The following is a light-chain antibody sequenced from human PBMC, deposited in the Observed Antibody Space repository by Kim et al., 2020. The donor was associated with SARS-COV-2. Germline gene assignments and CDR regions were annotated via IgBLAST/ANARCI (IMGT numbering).Light chain of an antibody. CDR2: LNSDGSH. V-gene: IGLV4-69*01. CDR3: QTWGTGIGV. Sequence: QPVLTQSPSASASLGASVKLTCTLSSGHSSYAIAWHQQQPEKGPRYLMKLNSDGSHSKGDGIPDRFSGSSSGAERHLTISSLQSEDEADYYCQTWGTGIGVFGGGTKVTVL. CDR1: SGHSSYA. J-gene: IGLJ3*02.